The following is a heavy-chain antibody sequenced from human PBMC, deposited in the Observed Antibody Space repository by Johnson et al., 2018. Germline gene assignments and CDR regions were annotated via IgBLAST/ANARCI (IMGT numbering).Heavy chain of an antibody. J-gene: IGHJ6*03. CDR1: GFNFSDYW. CDR3: ARDAGTKGYYYLDV. CDR2: INQDGSEK. V-gene: IGHV3-7*01. Sequence: VQLVESWGGLVQPGGSLRLSCRASGFNFSDYWMIWGRQATGKGLAWVANINQDGSEKYFVDSVEGRFTISRDNAKDSLYLQMNSLRVEDSAVYYCARDAGTKGYYYLDVWGKGTTVTVSS.